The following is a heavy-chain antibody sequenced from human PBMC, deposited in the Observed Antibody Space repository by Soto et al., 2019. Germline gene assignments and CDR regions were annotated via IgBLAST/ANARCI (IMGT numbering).Heavy chain of an antibody. J-gene: IGHJ5*02. D-gene: IGHD6-19*01. CDR3: AREYSSGWYGVSSWFDP. CDR2: INAGNGNT. Sequence: GASVKVSCKASGYTFTSYAMHWVRQAPGQRLEWMGWINAGNGNTKYSQKFQGRVTITRDTSASTAYMELSSLRSEDTAVYYCAREYSSGWYGVSSWFDPWGQGTLVTVSS. V-gene: IGHV1-3*01. CDR1: GYTFTSYA.